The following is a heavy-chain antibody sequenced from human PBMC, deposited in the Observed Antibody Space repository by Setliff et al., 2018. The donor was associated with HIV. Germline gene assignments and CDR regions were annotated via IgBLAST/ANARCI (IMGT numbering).Heavy chain of an antibody. D-gene: IGHD3-10*01. CDR1: GGSINRGTYY. CDR2: IYITGDT. Sequence: ASETLSLTCSVSGGSINRGTYYWTWIRQSAGKGLEWIGHIYITGDTDYNPSLKSRVTISVDTSKSQFSLKLSSLTAADTAVYYCARVGYHGSGRYSFDYWGQGALVTVSS. V-gene: IGHV4-61*09. CDR3: ARVGYHGSGRYSFDY. J-gene: IGHJ4*02.